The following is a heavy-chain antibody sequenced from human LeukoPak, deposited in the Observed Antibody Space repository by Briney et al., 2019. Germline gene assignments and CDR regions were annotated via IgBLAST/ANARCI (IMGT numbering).Heavy chain of an antibody. CDR1: GGSFSSYY. V-gene: IGHV4-34*01. D-gene: IGHD3-22*01. CDR2: INHSGST. CDR3: ARGREYYDSSGYSEMGDFDY. J-gene: IGHJ4*02. Sequence: PSETLSLTCTVPGGSFSSYYWSWIRQPPGKGLEWIGEINHSGSTNYNPSLKSRVTISVDTSKNQFSLKLSSVTAADTAVYYCARGREYYDSSGYSEMGDFDYWGQGTLVTVSS.